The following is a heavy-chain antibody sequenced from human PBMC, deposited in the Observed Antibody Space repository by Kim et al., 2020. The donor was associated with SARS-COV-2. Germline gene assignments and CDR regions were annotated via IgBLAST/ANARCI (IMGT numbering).Heavy chain of an antibody. V-gene: IGHV1-3*01. CDR3: ARVAGGAFDI. CDR2: NT. D-gene: IGHD3-16*01. Sequence: NTKYSQTFQVRVTITSDTSASTAYMELSSLRSEDTAVYYCARVAGGAFDIWGQGTMVTVYS. J-gene: IGHJ3*02.